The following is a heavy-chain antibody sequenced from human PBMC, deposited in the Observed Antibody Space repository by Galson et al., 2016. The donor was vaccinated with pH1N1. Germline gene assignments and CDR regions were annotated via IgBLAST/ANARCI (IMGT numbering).Heavy chain of an antibody. V-gene: IGHV5-51*01. CDR3: ARVDRSCRGDRCFAAWFEP. Sequence: QSGAEVKKPGESLKISCKASGYNFTIYWLAWVRQMPGKGLEWMGIIYPGDSDTRYSPSFQGQVTLSADKSLSTAYLQWFSLKASDTAIYYCARVDRSCRGDRCFAAWFEPWRQGTPVTVSS. J-gene: IGHJ5*02. D-gene: IGHD2-21*01. CDR2: IYPGDSDT. CDR1: GYNFTIYW.